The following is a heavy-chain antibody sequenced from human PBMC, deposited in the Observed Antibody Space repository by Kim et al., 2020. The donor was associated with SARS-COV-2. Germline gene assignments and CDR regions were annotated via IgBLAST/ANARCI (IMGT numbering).Heavy chain of an antibody. CDR3: AKDMSSSWFQYFQH. D-gene: IGHD6-13*01. J-gene: IGHJ1*01. V-gene: IGHV3-23*01. Sequence: ASSVKGRFTNSRDNSKNTLYLQMNSLRAEDTAVYYCAKDMSSSWFQYFQHWGQGTLVTVSS.